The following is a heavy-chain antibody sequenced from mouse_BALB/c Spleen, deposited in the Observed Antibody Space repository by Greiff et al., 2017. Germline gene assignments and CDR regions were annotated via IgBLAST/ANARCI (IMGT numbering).Heavy chain of an antibody. CDR1: GFAFSSYD. CDR3: ARLLVPYYAMDY. Sequence: EVKLMESGGGLVKPGGSLKLSCAASGFAFSSYDMSWVRQTPEKRLEWVAYISSGGGSTYYPDTVKGRFTISRDNAKNTLYLQMSSLKSEDTAMYYCARLLVPYYAMDYWGQGTSVTVSS. J-gene: IGHJ4*01. V-gene: IGHV5-12-1*01. D-gene: IGHD2-10*02. CDR2: ISSGGGST.